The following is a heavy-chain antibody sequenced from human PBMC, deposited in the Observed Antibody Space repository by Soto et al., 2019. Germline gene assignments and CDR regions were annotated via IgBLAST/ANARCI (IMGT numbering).Heavy chain of an antibody. CDR2: INPNSGGT. CDR3: ARDSTRNWFDP. V-gene: IGHV1-2*04. J-gene: IGHJ5*02. CDR1: GYTFTGYY. D-gene: IGHD5-12*01. Sequence: ASVKVSCKASGYTFTGYYMHWVRQAPGQGLEWMGWINPNSGGTNYTQKFQGWVTMTRDTSISTAYMELSRLRSDDTAVYYCARDSTRNWFDPWGQGTLVTVSS.